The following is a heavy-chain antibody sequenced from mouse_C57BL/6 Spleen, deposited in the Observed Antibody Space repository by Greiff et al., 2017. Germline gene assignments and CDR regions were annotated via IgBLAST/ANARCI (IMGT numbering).Heavy chain of an antibody. Sequence: EVQLVESGGGLVKPGGSLKLSCAASGFTFSSYAMSWVRQTPEKRLEWVATISDGGSYTYYPDNVKGRFTISRDNAKNNLYLQMSHLKSEDTAMYYCARDYYGSSYVGYYAMDYWGQGTSVTVSS. D-gene: IGHD1-1*01. V-gene: IGHV5-4*01. CDR2: ISDGGSYT. CDR1: GFTFSSYA. J-gene: IGHJ4*01. CDR3: ARDYYGSSYVGYYAMDY.